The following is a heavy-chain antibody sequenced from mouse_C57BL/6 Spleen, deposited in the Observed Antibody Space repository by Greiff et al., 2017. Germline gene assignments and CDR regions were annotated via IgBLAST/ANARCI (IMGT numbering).Heavy chain of an antibody. J-gene: IGHJ2*01. CDR1: GFTFSDYG. CDR2: ISSGSSTI. D-gene: IGHD2-1*01. CDR3: ARKYYGNYVYFDY. V-gene: IGHV5-17*01. Sequence: EVQRVESGGGLVKPGGSLKLSCAASGFTFSDYGMHWVRQAPEKGLEWVAYISSGSSTIYYADTVKGRFTISRDNAKNTLFLQMTSLRSEDTAMYYCARKYYGNYVYFDYWGQGTTLTVSS.